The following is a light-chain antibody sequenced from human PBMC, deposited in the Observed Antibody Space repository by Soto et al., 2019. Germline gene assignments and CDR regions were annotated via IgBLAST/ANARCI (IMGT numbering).Light chain of an antibody. J-gene: IGLJ1*01. V-gene: IGLV3-21*02. CDR2: DDS. CDR3: QVWHASTDHPYV. CDR1: DIGSES. Sequence: LTQPPSVSVAPGQTARITCGGNDIGSESVHWYQEKPGQAPVLVVYDDSDRPSGIPERFSGSKSGNTATLTISRVEAGDEADYYCQVWHASTDHPYVFGTGTKLTVL.